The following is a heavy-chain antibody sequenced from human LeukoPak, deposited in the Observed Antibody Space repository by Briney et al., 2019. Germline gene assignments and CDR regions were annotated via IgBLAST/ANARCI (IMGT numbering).Heavy chain of an antibody. CDR3: ARDDPSGYSSGWAR. CDR2: ISYDGSNK. V-gene: IGHV3-30*04. Sequence: GRSLRLSCAASGFTFSSYAMHWVRQAPGKGLEWVAVISYDGSNKYYADSVKGRFTISRDNSKSTLYLQMNSLRAEDTAVYYCARDDPSGYSSGWARWGQGTLVTVSS. CDR1: GFTFSSYA. J-gene: IGHJ4*02. D-gene: IGHD6-19*01.